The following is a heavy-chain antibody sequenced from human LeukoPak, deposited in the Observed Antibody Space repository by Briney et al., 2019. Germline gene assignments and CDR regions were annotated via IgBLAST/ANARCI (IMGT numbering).Heavy chain of an antibody. D-gene: IGHD4-23*01. CDR1: GFTFSSYE. CDR2: IRSSGSTI. V-gene: IGHV3-48*03. CDR3: AVDYGGKSGAFDI. Sequence: GGSLRLSCAASGFTFSSYEINWVRQAPGKGLEWVSYIRSSGSTIHYADSVKGRFTISRDNAKNSLYLQMNSLRAEDTAVYYCAVDYGGKSGAFDIWGQGTMVTVSS. J-gene: IGHJ3*02.